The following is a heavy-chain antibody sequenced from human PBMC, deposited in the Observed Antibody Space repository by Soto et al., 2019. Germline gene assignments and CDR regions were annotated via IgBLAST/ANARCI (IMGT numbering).Heavy chain of an antibody. CDR2: IKQDGSEK. J-gene: IGHJ6*02. CDR3: ARDDSYYDFWSGYYTRNYYYYGMDV. CDR1: GFTFSSYW. V-gene: IGHV3-7*01. D-gene: IGHD3-3*01. Sequence: EVQLVESGGGLVQPGGSLRLSCAASGFTFSSYWMSWVHQAPGKGLEWVANIKQDGSEKYYVDSVKGRFTISRDNAKNSLYLQMNSLRAEDTAVYYCARDDSYYDFWSGYYTRNYYYYGMDVWGQGTTVTVSS.